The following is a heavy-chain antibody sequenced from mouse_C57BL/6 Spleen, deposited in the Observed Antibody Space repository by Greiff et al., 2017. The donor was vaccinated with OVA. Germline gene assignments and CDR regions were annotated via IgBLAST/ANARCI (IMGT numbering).Heavy chain of an antibody. CDR2: IDPSDSET. V-gene: IGHV1-52*01. D-gene: IGHD2-1*01. Sequence: VQLQQPGAELVRPGSSVKLSCKASGYTFTSYWMHWVKQRPIQGLEWIGNIDPSDSETHYNQKFKDKATLTVDKSSSTAYMQRSSLTSEDSAVYYCAREVYYGNTGGYWGQGTSVTVSS. CDR3: AREVYYGNTGGY. J-gene: IGHJ4*01. CDR1: GYTFTSYW.